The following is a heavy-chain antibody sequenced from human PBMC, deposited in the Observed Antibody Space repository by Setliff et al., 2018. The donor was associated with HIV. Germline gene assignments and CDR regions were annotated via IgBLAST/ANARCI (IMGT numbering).Heavy chain of an antibody. V-gene: IGHV1-8*02. CDR2: MNPNSGNT. CDR3: ARRIGFDV. CDR1: NYTFTVSG. J-gene: IGHJ3*01. D-gene: IGHD2-15*01. Sequence: ASVKVSCKASNYTFTVSGISWARQAPGQGLEWMGWMNPNSGNTGYGQKFQGRVTMTRDTSISTAYMELSNLGSEDTAVYYRARRIGFDVWGQGTMVTVSS.